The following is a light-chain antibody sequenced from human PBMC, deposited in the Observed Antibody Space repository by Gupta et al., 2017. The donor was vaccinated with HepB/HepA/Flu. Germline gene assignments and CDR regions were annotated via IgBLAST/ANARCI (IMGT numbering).Light chain of an antibody. Sequence: QSALTQPASVSGSPGQSITISCTGTSSDVGGYNYASWYQQHPGKAPKLMIYDVSNRPSGVSNRFSGSKSGNTASLTISGLQAEDEADYYCSSYTSSSTLDVVFGGGTKLTVL. CDR2: DVS. CDR1: SSDVGGYNY. V-gene: IGLV2-14*03. J-gene: IGLJ2*01. CDR3: SSYTSSSTLDVV.